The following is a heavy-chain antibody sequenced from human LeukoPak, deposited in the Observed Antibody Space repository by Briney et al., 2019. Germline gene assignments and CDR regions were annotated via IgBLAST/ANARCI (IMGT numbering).Heavy chain of an antibody. Sequence: ASVKVSCKPSGYIFVSYSLTWVRKAPGQGLEWMGWIRVFNGHTDYAQKLQGRLQLTADTSTGTACMELTGLTSDDSAMYYCARGGGGSPWLDFWGQGTLVTVSS. J-gene: IGHJ5*01. V-gene: IGHV1-18*01. CDR1: GYIFVSYS. CDR3: ARGGGGSPWLDF. D-gene: IGHD2-15*01. CDR2: IRVFNGHT.